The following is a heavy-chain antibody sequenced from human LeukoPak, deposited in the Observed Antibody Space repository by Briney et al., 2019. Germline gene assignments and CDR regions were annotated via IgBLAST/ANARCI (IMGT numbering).Heavy chain of an antibody. J-gene: IGHJ4*02. V-gene: IGHV1-18*01. CDR3: ARGRPGEWELSLGY. CDR1: GYTFTSYG. D-gene: IGHD1-26*01. CDR2: ISAYNGNT. Sequence: GASVKVSCKASGYTFTSYGISWVRQAPGQGLEWMGWISAYNGNTNYAQKLQGRVTMTTDTSTSTAYMELRSLRSEDTAVYYCARGRPGEWELSLGYWGQGTLVTVSS.